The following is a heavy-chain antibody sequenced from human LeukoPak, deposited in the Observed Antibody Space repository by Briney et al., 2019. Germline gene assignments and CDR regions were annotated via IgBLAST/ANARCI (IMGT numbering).Heavy chain of an antibody. CDR3: AKGTGYYYYYMDV. Sequence: GGSLRLSCAASGFTFSSYGMHWVRQAPGKGLEWVAFIRYDGSNKYYADSVKGRFTISRDNSKNTLYLQMDSLRAEDTAVYYCAKGTGYYYYYMDVWGKGTTVTVSS. CDR2: IRYDGSNK. D-gene: IGHD1-1*01. V-gene: IGHV3-30*02. J-gene: IGHJ6*03. CDR1: GFTFSSYG.